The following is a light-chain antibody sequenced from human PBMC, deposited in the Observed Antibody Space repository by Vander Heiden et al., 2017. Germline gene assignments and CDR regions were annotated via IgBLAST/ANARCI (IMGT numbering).Light chain of an antibody. Sequence: DIVLTQSPATLSLSPGERATLSCRASQSVSSYLAGDQQKPGQAPRLLIYDASNRATGIKDRFSGSGSGTDFTRTISSIEPEDFEGDDGQQHSKFGGGTKVEIK. CDR1: QSVSSY. J-gene: IGKJ4*01. CDR2: DAS. CDR3: QQHSK. V-gene: IGKV3-11*01.